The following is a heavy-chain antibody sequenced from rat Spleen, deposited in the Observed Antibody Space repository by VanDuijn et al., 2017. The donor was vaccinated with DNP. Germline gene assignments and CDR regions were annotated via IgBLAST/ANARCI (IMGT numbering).Heavy chain of an antibody. CDR3: ATGGNYGSYSY. D-gene: IGHD1-3*01. Sequence: EVQLVESGGGLVQPGRSLKLSCAASGIIFSDHYMAWVRQAPTKGLEWVAAIRHDGGSIYYRDSVKGRFTVSRDNAKNTLYLQMASLRSEDTATYYCATGGNYGSYSYWGQGVMVTVSS. J-gene: IGHJ2*01. V-gene: IGHV5-20*01. CDR1: GIIFSDHY. CDR2: IRHDGGSI.